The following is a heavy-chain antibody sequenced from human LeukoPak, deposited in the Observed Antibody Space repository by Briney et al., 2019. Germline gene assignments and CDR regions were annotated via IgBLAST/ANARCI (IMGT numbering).Heavy chain of an antibody. Sequence: GGSLRLSCAASGVTFSSSWMHWVRQAPGEGLVWVSRINNDGTSSSYADSVKGRFTISRDNAKITLYLQMNSLRAEDTAVYYCAREDGFGAFDIWGQGTTVTVSS. CDR3: AREDGFGAFDI. D-gene: IGHD3-10*01. CDR2: INNDGTSS. CDR1: GVTFSSSW. V-gene: IGHV3-74*01. J-gene: IGHJ3*02.